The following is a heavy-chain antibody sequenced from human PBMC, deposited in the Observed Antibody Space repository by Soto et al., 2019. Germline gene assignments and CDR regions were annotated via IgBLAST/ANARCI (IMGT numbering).Heavy chain of an antibody. J-gene: IGHJ6*02. V-gene: IGHV4-31*03. CDR2: IYYSGST. Sequence: PSETLSLTCTVSGGSISSGGYYWSWIRQHPGKGLEWIGYIYYSGSTYYNPSLKSRVTISVDTSKNQFSLKLSSVTAADTAVYYCARGGGIVVVPAATRYYYYGMDVWGQGTTVTVSS. D-gene: IGHD2-2*01. CDR3: ARGGGIVVVPAATRYYYYGMDV. CDR1: GGSISSGGYY.